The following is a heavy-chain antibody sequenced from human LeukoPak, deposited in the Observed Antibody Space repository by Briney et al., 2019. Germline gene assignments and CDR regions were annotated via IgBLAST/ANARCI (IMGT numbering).Heavy chain of an antibody. CDR3: AKRGHSYGDLDY. CDR2: MNPNSDNT. D-gene: IGHD5-18*01. CDR1: GYTFTSYD. Sequence: ASVTVSCTASGYTFTSYDINWVRQATGQGLEWMGWMNPNSDNTGYAQKFQGRVTMTKDTSISTAYMELSSLRSEDTAVYYCAKRGHSYGDLDYWGQGTLVTVSS. J-gene: IGHJ4*02. V-gene: IGHV1-8*01.